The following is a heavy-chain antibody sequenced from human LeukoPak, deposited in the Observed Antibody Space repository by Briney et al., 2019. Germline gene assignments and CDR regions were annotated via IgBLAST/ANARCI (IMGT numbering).Heavy chain of an antibody. J-gene: IGHJ4*02. CDR2: IGGGGGSA. CDR1: GFTLSHYA. V-gene: IGHV3-23*01. D-gene: IGHD2-15*01. CDR3: AKGHRYCTSGNCNSAVDY. Sequence: PGGSLGLSCSMSGFTLSHYAMSWVRQAPGKGLEWVSTIGGGGGSADYTDSVKGRFTISRDNSKNTLYLQMNSLGAEDTAVYYCAKGHRYCTSGNCNSAVDYWGQGTLVIVSS.